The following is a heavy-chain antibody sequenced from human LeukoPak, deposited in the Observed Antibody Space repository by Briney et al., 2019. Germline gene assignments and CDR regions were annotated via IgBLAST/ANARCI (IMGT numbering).Heavy chain of an antibody. D-gene: IGHD6-19*01. CDR2: IYGGGST. CDR1: GFTVSSNY. V-gene: IGHV3-53*01. Sequence: GGSLRLSCAASGFTVSSNYMSWVRQPPGKGLEWVSVIYGGGSTYYADSVKGRFTISRDNSKNTLYLQMNSLRAEDTAVSYCARSPWGDSSGPYYFDYWSQGTLVTVSS. J-gene: IGHJ4*02. CDR3: ARSPWGDSSGPYYFDY.